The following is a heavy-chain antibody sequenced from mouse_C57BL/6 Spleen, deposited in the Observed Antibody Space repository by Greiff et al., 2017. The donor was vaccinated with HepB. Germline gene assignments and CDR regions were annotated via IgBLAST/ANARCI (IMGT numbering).Heavy chain of an antibody. D-gene: IGHD1-1*01. CDR2: IYPGDGDT. J-gene: IGHJ4*01. CDR3: ASDYGSSYPYAMDY. Sequence: VQLQQSGPELVKPGASVKISCKASGYAFSSSWMNWVKQRPGKGLEWIGRIYPGDGDTNYNGKFKGKATLTADKSSSTAYMQLSSLTSEDSAVYFCASDYGSSYPYAMDYWGQGTSVTVSS. CDR1: GYAFSSSW. V-gene: IGHV1-82*01.